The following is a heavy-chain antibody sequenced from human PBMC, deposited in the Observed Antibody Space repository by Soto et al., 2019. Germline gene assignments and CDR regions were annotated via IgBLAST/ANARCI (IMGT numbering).Heavy chain of an antibody. V-gene: IGHV3-7*01. D-gene: IGHD2-15*01. J-gene: IGHJ4*02. CDR2: IKQDGSEK. Sequence: EVQLVESGGGLVQPGGSLRLSCAASGFTFSSYWMSWVRQAPGKGLEWVANIKQDGSEKYYVDSVKGRFTISRDNAKNSLYLQMNSLRAEDTAVYYCATLGGVVVAAPFDYWGQGTLVTVSS. CDR3: ATLGGVVVAAPFDY. CDR1: GFTFSSYW.